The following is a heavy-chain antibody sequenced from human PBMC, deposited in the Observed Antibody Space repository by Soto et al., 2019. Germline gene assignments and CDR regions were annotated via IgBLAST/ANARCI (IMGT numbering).Heavy chain of an antibody. Sequence: PWETLALTCAVSGGPISSSNWGSWVRQPPGKGLEWIGEIYHSGSTNYNPSLKSRVTISVDKSKNQFSLKLSSVTAADTAMYYCASCITIFGVVSRAFDIWGQGKMVTVS. CDR3: ASCITIFGVVSRAFDI. D-gene: IGHD3-3*01. CDR1: GGPISSSNW. CDR2: IYHSGST. V-gene: IGHV4-4*02. J-gene: IGHJ3*02.